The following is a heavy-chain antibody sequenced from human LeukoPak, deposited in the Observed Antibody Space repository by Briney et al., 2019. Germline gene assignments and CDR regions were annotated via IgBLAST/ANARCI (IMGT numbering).Heavy chain of an antibody. V-gene: IGHV3-21*01. CDR2: TSSSSSYI. D-gene: IGHD4-17*01. CDR3: ARDPTPYDYGDYHEYFQH. CDR1: GFTFSSYS. Sequence: GGSLRLSCAASGFTFSSYSMNWVRQAPGKGLEWVSSTSSSSSYIYYADSVKGRFTISRDNAKNSLYLQMSSLRAEDTAVYYCARDPTPYDYGDYHEYFQHWGQGTLVTVSS. J-gene: IGHJ1*01.